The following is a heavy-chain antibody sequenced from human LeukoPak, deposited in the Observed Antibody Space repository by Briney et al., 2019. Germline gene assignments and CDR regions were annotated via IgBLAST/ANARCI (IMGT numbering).Heavy chain of an antibody. D-gene: IGHD3-10*01. CDR1: GFTFSSYV. V-gene: IGHV3-48*01. Sequence: GRSLRLSCAASGFTFSSYVMHRVRQAPGKGLEWVSYISSSSSTIYYADSVKGRFTISRDNAKNSLYLQMNSLRAEDTAVYYCLQGGYYLDVWGKGTTVTVSS. J-gene: IGHJ6*04. CDR2: ISSSSSTI. CDR3: LQGGYYLDV.